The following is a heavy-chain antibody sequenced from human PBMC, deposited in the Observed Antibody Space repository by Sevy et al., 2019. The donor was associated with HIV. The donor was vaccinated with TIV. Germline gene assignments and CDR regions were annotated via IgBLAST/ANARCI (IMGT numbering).Heavy chain of an antibody. D-gene: IGHD1-1*01. CDR3: AKGRESSAYKELDH. J-gene: IGHJ4*02. CDR1: GFTFSSFA. CDR2: ISGSGGTT. Sequence: GGSLRLSCAASGFTFSSFAMTWVRQAPGKGLEWVSVISGSGGTTYYAGSVKSRFTISRDETKNMLYLQMNSLRAEDTDIYYYAKGRESSAYKELDHWGQGTLVTVSS. V-gene: IGHV3-23*01.